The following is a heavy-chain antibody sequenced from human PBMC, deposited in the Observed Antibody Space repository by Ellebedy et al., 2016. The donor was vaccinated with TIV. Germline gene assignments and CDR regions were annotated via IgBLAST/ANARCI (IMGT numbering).Heavy chain of an antibody. CDR1: RFTFSAYW. CDR3: ARDGAYGDYSPGYYGMDV. D-gene: IGHD4-17*01. CDR2: IYQDGSRK. V-gene: IGHV3-7*03. Sequence: GESLKISCAASRFTFSAYWMSWVRQAPGEGLEWVANIYQDGSRKYYLDSVKGRFTISRDNAKKSLYLQMNSLRVEDTAVYYCARDGAYGDYSPGYYGMDVWGQGTTVTVSS. J-gene: IGHJ6*02.